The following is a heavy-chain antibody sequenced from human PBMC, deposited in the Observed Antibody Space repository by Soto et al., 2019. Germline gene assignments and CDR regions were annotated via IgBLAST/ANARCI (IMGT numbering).Heavy chain of an antibody. Sequence: EVQLVESGGGLVQPGGSLRLSCAAPGFTFKTYSMNWVRQAPGKGLEWVSYISETSLAISYRDSVKGRLTISIDNAKNPLYLQMNSLKYEDTAVYYCATLQLGREEVFDSWGQGPLVTVSS. D-gene: IGHD1-1*01. CDR2: ISETSLAI. CDR1: GFTFKTYS. V-gene: IGHV3-48*02. CDR3: ATLQLGREEVFDS. J-gene: IGHJ4*02.